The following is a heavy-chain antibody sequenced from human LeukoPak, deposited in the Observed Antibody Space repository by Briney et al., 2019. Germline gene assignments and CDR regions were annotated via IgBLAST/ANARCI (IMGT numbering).Heavy chain of an antibody. J-gene: IGHJ6*02. V-gene: IGHV3-9*01. D-gene: IGHD3-10*01. CDR1: GFTFDDYA. Sequence: PGGSLRLSCAASGFTFDDYAMHWVRQAPGKGLEWVSGISWNSGSIGYADSVKGRFTISRDNAKNSLYLQMNSLRAEDTAVYYCARDQLYYLGSGSLTVGPFHGMDVWGQRTTVTVS. CDR2: ISWNSGSI. CDR3: ARDQLYYLGSGSLTVGPFHGMDV.